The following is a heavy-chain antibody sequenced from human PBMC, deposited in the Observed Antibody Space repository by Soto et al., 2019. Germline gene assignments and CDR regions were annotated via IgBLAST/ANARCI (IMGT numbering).Heavy chain of an antibody. D-gene: IGHD5-18*01. J-gene: IGHJ4*02. V-gene: IGHV3-30*18. CDR3: AKGFSYSLIDY. CDR2: ISYDGRNK. Sequence: QVQLVESGGGVVQHGRSLRLSCAASGFTFSTYGMHWVRQAPGKGLEWVAVISYDGRNKYYADSVNGRCTISRDNSKTAMYLYMSRMRVEDAAVYYCAKGFSYSLIDYWGQGTLVTVSS. CDR1: GFTFSTYG.